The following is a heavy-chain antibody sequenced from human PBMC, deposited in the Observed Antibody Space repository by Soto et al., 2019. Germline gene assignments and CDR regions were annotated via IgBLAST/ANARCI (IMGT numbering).Heavy chain of an antibody. CDR3: ARGTGAAASYYYYGMDV. CDR1: GGSFSGYY. CDR2: INHSGST. D-gene: IGHD6-13*01. Sequence: SETLSLTCAVYGGSFSGYYWSWIRQPPGKGLEWIGEINHSGSTNYNPSLKSRVTISVDTSKNQFSLKLSSVTAADTAVYYCARGTGAAASYYYYGMDVWGQGTTVTVS. J-gene: IGHJ6*02. V-gene: IGHV4-34*01.